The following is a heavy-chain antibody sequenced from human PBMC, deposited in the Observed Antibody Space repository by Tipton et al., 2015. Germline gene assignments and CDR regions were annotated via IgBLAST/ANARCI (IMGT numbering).Heavy chain of an antibody. Sequence: GSLRLSCAASGFTLSDYSMNWVRQAPGKGLEWLAYIGRNGNTISHRDSVKGRFTISRDDAENSLYLQMNSLRDEDAAVYYCARDFSNDFGDYGVDYWGQGTLVTVSS. CDR1: GFTLSDYS. V-gene: IGHV3-48*02. D-gene: IGHD4-17*01. CDR3: ARDFSNDFGDYGVDY. CDR2: IGRNGNTI. J-gene: IGHJ4*02.